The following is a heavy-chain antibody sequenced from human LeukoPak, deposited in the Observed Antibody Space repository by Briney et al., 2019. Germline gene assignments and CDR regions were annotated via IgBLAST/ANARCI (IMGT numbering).Heavy chain of an antibody. CDR2: ISWNSGSI. Sequence: PGGSLRPSFAPPGFTLDIFARTWVRQPPGKGLEWVSGISWNSGSIGYADSVKGRFTISRDNAKNSLYLQMNSLRAEDTALYYCAKVRDDAFDIWGQGTMVTVSS. D-gene: IGHD3-10*01. CDR1: GFTLDIFA. J-gene: IGHJ3*02. CDR3: AKVRDDAFDI. V-gene: IGHV3-9*01.